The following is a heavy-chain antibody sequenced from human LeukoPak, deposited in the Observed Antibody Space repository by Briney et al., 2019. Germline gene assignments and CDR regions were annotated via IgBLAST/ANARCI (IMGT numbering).Heavy chain of an antibody. Sequence: QPGGSLRLSCAASGFTFNSYAMSWVRQASGKGLEWVSAISGSGDNTYYADSVKGRFTISRDTSKDMLYLEMNSLRAEDTAVYYCAKVGPAAARDYWGQGTLVTVSS. CDR3: AKVGPAAARDY. CDR2: ISGSGDNT. CDR1: GFTFNSYA. J-gene: IGHJ4*02. D-gene: IGHD2-2*01. V-gene: IGHV3-23*01.